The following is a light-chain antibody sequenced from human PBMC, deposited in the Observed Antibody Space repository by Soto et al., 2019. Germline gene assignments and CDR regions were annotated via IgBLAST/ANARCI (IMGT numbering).Light chain of an antibody. J-gene: IGKJ1*01. CDR3: QQYGSSPPT. CDR1: ESVRRN. Sequence: DIVMTQSPGTLFLPPGDGATLSCRASESVRRNLAWYQQKPGQAPRLLIHGASTRATGIPARFSGSGSGTDFTLTINRLEPEDFALYYCQQYGSSPPTFGQGTKVDI. V-gene: IGKV3-20*01. CDR2: GAS.